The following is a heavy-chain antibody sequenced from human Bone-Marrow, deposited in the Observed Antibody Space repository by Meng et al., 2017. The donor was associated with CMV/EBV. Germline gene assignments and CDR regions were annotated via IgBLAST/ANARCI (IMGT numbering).Heavy chain of an antibody. V-gene: IGHV3-23*01. CDR1: GFTFSSYA. D-gene: IGHD3-10*01. J-gene: IGHJ6*02. Sequence: GESLKISCAVSGFTFSSYAMSWVRQAPGKRLEWVSSISGSGGSAYYADSVKGRFTISRDNSKNTLSLQMNSLRAEDTAVYYCARRPFRPVHHGSDTRGGMDVWGQGTTVTVSS. CDR3: ARRPFRPVHHGSDTRGGMDV. CDR2: ISGSGGSA.